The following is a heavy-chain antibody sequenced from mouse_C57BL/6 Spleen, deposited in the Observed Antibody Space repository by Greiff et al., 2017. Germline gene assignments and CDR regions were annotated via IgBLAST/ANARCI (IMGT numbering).Heavy chain of an antibody. J-gene: IGHJ1*03. D-gene: IGHD1-1*01. Sequence: QVQLQQPGAELVKPGASVKLSCKASGYTFTSYWMHWVKQRPGQGLEWIGMIHPNSGSTNYNEKFKSKDTLTVDKSSSTAYMQLSSLTSEDSAVYYCASSRITTVVGWYFDVWGTGTTVTVSS. V-gene: IGHV1-64*01. CDR3: ASSRITTVVGWYFDV. CDR2: IHPNSGST. CDR1: GYTFTSYW.